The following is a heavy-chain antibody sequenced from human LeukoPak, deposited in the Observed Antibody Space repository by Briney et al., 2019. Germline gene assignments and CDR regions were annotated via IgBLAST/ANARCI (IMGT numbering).Heavy chain of an antibody. D-gene: IGHD3/OR15-3a*01. CDR2: IYSSSSYI. CDR3: ARRGPKYYMDV. Sequence: PGGALRLSCAASGFTFSSYNMNWVRQAPGKGLEWVSSIYSSSSYIYYADSVKRPFTISRDNAKNSLYLQMNSLRAEDTAVYYCARRGPKYYMDVWGKGTTVTVSS. J-gene: IGHJ6*03. V-gene: IGHV3-21*01. CDR1: GFTFSSYN.